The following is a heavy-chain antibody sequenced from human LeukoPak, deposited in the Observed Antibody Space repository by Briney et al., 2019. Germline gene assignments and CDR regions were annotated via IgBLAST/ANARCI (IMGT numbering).Heavy chain of an antibody. CDR2: IYPGDSDT. D-gene: IGHD2-15*01. Sequence: GESLKISCKGSGYSFTSYWIGWVRQMPGKGLEWMGIIYPGDSDTRYSPSFQGQVTISADKSISTAYLQWSSLKASDTAMYYCARAGYCSGGSCPRYYYYYGMDVWGQGTTVTVSS. CDR3: ARAGYCSGGSCPRYYYYYGMDV. J-gene: IGHJ6*02. CDR1: GYSFTSYW. V-gene: IGHV5-51*01.